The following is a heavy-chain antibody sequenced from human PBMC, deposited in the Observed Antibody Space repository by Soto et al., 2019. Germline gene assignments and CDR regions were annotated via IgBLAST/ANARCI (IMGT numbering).Heavy chain of an antibody. J-gene: IGHJ4*02. D-gene: IGHD1-26*01. CDR3: ARDQNGSPHFDY. Sequence: QVQLQESGTGLVKPSETLSLTCSVSGGSSSDYYWSWIRQPPGRGLEWIGYIYKSGSTNYNPPLKSRVTISVDTSKNLFSLKLSSVTAADTAVYYCARDQNGSPHFDYWGQGTRVTVSS. CDR1: GGSSSDYY. V-gene: IGHV4-59*01. CDR2: IYKSGST.